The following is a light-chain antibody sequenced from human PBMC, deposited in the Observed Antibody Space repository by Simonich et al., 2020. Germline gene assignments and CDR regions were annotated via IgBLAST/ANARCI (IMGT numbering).Light chain of an antibody. V-gene: IGKV2-30*02. Sequence: DVVMTRSPLSLPFTLGQPASISCRSSQSLVHSDGNTYLNWFQQRPCQSPRGLIYKVSNRDSGVPDRFSGSGSGTDFTLKISRVEAEDVGVYYCMQGTHWPPYTFGQGTKLEIK. CDR2: KVS. J-gene: IGKJ2*01. CDR1: QSLVHSDGNTY. CDR3: MQGTHWPPYT.